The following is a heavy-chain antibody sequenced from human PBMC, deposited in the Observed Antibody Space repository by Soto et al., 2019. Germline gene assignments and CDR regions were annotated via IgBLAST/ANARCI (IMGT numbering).Heavy chain of an antibody. D-gene: IGHD6-19*01. J-gene: IGHJ5*02. CDR2: IYYSGNT. V-gene: IGHV4-39*01. CDR1: GGSISSSSYY. CDR3: ARILWSSGWSRFDP. Sequence: SETLSLTCTVSGGSISSSSYYWGWLRQSPVQALEWIGSIYYSGNTYYNASLKSRVTISVDTSKNQFSLNLSSVTAADTAVYYCARILWSSGWSRFDPWGQGSLVTVSS.